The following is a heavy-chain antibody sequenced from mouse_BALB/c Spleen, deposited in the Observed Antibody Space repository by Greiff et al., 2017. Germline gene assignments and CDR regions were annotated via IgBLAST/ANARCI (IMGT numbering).Heavy chain of an antibody. D-gene: IGHD1-1*01. Sequence: EVQVVESGAELVKPGASVKLSCTASGFNIKDTYMHWVKQRPEQGLEWIGRIDPANGNTKYDPKFQGKATITADTSSNTAYLQLSSLTSEDTAVYYCARGSFTTVVAHFDYWGQGTTLTVSS. CDR1: GFNIKDTY. CDR2: IDPANGNT. V-gene: IGHV14-3*02. J-gene: IGHJ2*01. CDR3: ARGSFTTVVAHFDY.